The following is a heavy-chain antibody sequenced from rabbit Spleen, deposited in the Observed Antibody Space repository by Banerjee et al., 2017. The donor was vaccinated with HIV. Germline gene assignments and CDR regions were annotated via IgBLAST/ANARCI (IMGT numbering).Heavy chain of an antibody. Sequence: QEQLEESGGGLVKPEGSLTLTCKASGVSFSDKAVMCWVRQAPGKGLEWIACINAVTGRPVYANWAKGRFTFSKTSSTTVTLQMTSLTAADTATYFCARDTDDEYGDWADLYLWGPGTLVTVS. CDR3: ARDTDDEYGDWADLYL. CDR1: GVSFSDKAV. D-gene: IGHD2-1*01. J-gene: IGHJ6*01. V-gene: IGHV1S45*01. CDR2: INAVTGRP.